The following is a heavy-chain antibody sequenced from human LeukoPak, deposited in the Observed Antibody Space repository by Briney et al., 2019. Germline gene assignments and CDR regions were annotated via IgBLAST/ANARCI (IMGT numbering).Heavy chain of an antibody. CDR1: GYTFTSYG. CDR2: ISAYNGNT. D-gene: IGHD3-10*01. V-gene: IGHV1-18*01. CDR3: ASSQLWFGELSHYTMDV. J-gene: IGHJ6*02. Sequence: ASVTVSCKASGYTFTSYGISWVRQAPGQGLEWMGWISAYNGNTNYAQKLQGRVTMTTDTSTSTAYMELRSLRSDDTAVYYCASSQLWFGELSHYTMDVWGQGTTVTVSS.